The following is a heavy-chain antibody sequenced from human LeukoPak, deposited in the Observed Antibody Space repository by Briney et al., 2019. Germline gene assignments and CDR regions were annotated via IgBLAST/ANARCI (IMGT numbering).Heavy chain of an antibody. D-gene: IGHD3-10*01. J-gene: IGHJ4*02. V-gene: IGHV4-59*01. Sequence: SETLSLTCTVSGGSISSYYWSWIRQPPGKGLEWIGVICDNGHTDYNPSLQSRVTISVDTSKRQFSLKLSSLAAADTAVYYCATGRDPYKTGHWGQGTLVTVSS. CDR2: ICDNGHT. CDR1: GGSISSYY. CDR3: ATGRDPYKTGH.